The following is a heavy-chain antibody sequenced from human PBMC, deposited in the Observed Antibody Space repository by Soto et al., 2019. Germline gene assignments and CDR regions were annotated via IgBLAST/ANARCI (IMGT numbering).Heavy chain of an antibody. CDR3: ARDFFGNHYFDF. CDR2: IFHSGTT. Sequence: SETLSLTCAVSGYSISSGYQWGWIRQPPGKGLEWIGNIFHSGTTSYNPSLKSRVTVSVDTSKNQISLNLTSVTAADAAIYYCARDFFGNHYFDFWGQGILVTVSS. J-gene: IGHJ4*02. D-gene: IGHD3-10*01. V-gene: IGHV4-38-2*02. CDR1: GYSISSGYQ.